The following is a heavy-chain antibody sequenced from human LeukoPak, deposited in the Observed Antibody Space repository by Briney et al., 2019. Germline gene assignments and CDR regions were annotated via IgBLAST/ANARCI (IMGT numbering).Heavy chain of an antibody. J-gene: IGHJ3*02. CDR2: ISSSGSTI. CDR3: ARSYYYDSSGTYAFDI. CDR1: GFTFSSYE. Sequence: GGSLRLSCAASGFTFSSYEMNWVRQAPGKGLEWVSYISSSGSTIYYADSVKGRFTISRDNAKNSLYLQMNSLRAEGTAVYYCARSYYYDSSGTYAFDIWGQGTMVTVSS. D-gene: IGHD3-22*01. V-gene: IGHV3-48*03.